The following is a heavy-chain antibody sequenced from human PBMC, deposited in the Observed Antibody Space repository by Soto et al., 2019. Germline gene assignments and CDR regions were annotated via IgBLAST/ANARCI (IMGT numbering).Heavy chain of an antibody. CDR3: ASNNNVLTGSYYYGMDV. Sequence: QVQLVQSGAEVKKPGSSVKVSCKASGGTFSSYAISWVRQAPGQGLEWMGGIIPIFGTANYAQKFQGRVTIIADEATSTAYMELSSLRSEDTAVLYCASNNNVLTGSYYYGMDVWGQGTTVTVSS. CDR1: GGTFSSYA. V-gene: IGHV1-69*12. CDR2: IIPIFGTA. D-gene: IGHD3-9*01. J-gene: IGHJ6*02.